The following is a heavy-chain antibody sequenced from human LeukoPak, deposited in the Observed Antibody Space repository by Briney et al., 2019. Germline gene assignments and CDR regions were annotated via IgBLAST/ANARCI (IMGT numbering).Heavy chain of an antibody. D-gene: IGHD6-6*01. CDR1: GGSISSGSYY. CDR3: ARTQVPQLSLSWFDY. CDR2: IYTSGST. Sequence: SQTLSLTCTVSGGSISSGSYYWSWIRQPAGKGLEWIGRIYTSGSTNYNPSLKSRVTISVDTSKNQFSLKLSSVTAADTAVYYCARTQVPQLSLSWFDYWGQGTLVTVSS. V-gene: IGHV4-61*02. J-gene: IGHJ4*02.